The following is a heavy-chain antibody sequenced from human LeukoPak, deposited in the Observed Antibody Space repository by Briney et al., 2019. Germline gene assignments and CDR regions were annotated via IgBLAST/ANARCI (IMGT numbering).Heavy chain of an antibody. D-gene: IGHD5-12*01. J-gene: IGHJ3*02. CDR3: AREGEHIVEGAFDI. CDR1: GGSISSHY. CDR2: IYYSGST. Sequence: SETLSLTCTVSGGSISSHYWSWIRQPPGKGLEWIGYIYYSGSTNYNPSLKSRVTISVDTSKNQFSLKLSSVTAADTAVYYCAREGEHIVEGAFDIWGQGTMVTVSS. V-gene: IGHV4-59*11.